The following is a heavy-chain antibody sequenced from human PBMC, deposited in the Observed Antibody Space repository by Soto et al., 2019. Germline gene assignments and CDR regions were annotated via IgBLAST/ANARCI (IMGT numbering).Heavy chain of an antibody. Sequence: GSLRLSCAASGFTFSSYAMSWVRQAPGKGLEWVSAISGSGGSTYYADSVKGRFTISRDNSKNTLYLQMNSLRAEDTAVYYCAKSPKQWLAIDYWGQGTLVTVSS. J-gene: IGHJ4*02. CDR1: GFTFSSYA. V-gene: IGHV3-23*01. CDR2: ISGSGGST. D-gene: IGHD6-19*01. CDR3: AKSPKQWLAIDY.